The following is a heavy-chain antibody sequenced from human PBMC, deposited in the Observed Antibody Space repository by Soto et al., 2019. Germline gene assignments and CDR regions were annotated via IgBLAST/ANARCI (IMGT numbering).Heavy chain of an antibody. CDR3: ARGYYYGSGRPTPGGMDV. J-gene: IGHJ6*02. V-gene: IGHV1-18*01. Sequence: QVHLVQSGAEVKKPGASVKVSCKASGYTFTNYDINWVRQAPGQGLEWMGWISTYTGNTNHAQKLQGRVTMTTDTSTSTAYMELRSLRSDDTAVYYCARGYYYGSGRPTPGGMDVWGQGTTVTVSS. CDR2: ISTYTGNT. CDR1: GYTFTNYD. D-gene: IGHD3-10*01.